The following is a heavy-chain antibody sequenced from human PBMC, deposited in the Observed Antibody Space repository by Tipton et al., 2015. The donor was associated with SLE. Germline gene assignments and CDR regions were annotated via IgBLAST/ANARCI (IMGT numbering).Heavy chain of an antibody. V-gene: IGHV3-23*01. CDR2: ISGSGGST. CDR3: AKGPVQQWLVEGYYFDY. Sequence: SLRLSCAASGFTFSSYGMSWVRQAPGKGLEWVSAISGSGGSTYYADSVKGRFTISRDNSKNTLYLQMNSLRAEDTAVYYCAKGPVQQWLVEGYYFDYWGQGTLVTVSS. CDR1: GFTFSSYG. D-gene: IGHD6-19*01. J-gene: IGHJ4*02.